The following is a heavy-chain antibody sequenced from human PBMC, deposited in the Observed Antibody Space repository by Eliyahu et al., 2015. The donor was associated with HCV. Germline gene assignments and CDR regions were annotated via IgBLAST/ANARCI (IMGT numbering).Heavy chain of an antibody. Sequence: EVQLVESGGGLVKPGGXXXXXCXGSGFTFSSRSMNWVRQAPGKGLEWIAAITGDGTYIFYGDSVKGRFTISRDNAKNSLFLQMNSLKVEDTAVYYXARDKNWSLDSWGQGTLVTVSS. CDR3: ARDKNWSLDS. J-gene: IGHJ4*02. V-gene: IGHV3-21*06. CDR1: GFTFSSRS. D-gene: IGHD1-1*01. CDR2: ITGDGTYI.